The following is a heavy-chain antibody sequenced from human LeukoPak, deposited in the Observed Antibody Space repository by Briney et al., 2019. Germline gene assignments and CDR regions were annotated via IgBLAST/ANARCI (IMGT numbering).Heavy chain of an antibody. V-gene: IGHV3-9*01. CDR2: ISWNSGSI. D-gene: IGHD4-17*01. CDR3: ARGTTVTSFPDY. Sequence: GGSLRLSCAASGFTFDDYAMHWVRQAPGKGLEWVSGISWNSGSIGYADSVKGRFTISRDNAKNSLYLQMNSLRAEDTAVYYCARGTTVTSFPDYWGQGTLVTVSS. J-gene: IGHJ4*02. CDR1: GFTFDDYA.